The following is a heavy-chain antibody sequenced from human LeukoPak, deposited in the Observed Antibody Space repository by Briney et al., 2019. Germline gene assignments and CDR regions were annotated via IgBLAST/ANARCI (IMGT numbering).Heavy chain of an antibody. Sequence: SETLSLTCTVSGGSVSSSTYFWGWVRQPPGKGLEWSMSIYYSGSTNHNPYLQSRVTISVDTSTSQFSLKLSSATAADTAVYYCARQTADSRGFYMFHFGAWGQGTLVTVSS. D-gene: IGHD6-19*01. CDR1: GGSVSSSTYF. CDR3: ARQTADSRGFYMFHFGA. V-gene: IGHV4-39*01. J-gene: IGHJ4*02. CDR2: IYYSGST.